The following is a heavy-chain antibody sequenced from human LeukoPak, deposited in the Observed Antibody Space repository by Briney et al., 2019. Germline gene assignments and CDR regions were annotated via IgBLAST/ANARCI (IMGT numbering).Heavy chain of an antibody. J-gene: IGHJ5*02. CDR3: ARFLLYCGGDCGWFDP. CDR1: GGSISSYY. Sequence: SETLSLTCTVSGGSISSYYWSWIRQPPGKGLEWIGYIYYSGSTNYNPSLKSRVTISVDTSKNQFSLKLSSVTAADTAVYYCARFLLYCGGDCGWFDPWGQGTLVTVSS. V-gene: IGHV4-59*01. D-gene: IGHD2-21*02. CDR2: IYYSGST.